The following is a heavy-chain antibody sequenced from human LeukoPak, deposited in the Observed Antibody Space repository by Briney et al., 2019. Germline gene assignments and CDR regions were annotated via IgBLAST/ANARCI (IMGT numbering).Heavy chain of an antibody. J-gene: IGHJ4*02. Sequence: GESLKISCKGSGYSFTSYWIGWVRQMPGKGLEWMGIIYPGDSDTRYSPSFQGQVTLSADKSISTAYLQWSSLKASDTAMYYCARGPRAYYYDSVFDYWGQGTLVTVSS. CDR3: ARGPRAYYYDSVFDY. CDR1: GYSFTSYW. V-gene: IGHV5-51*01. CDR2: IYPGDSDT. D-gene: IGHD3-22*01.